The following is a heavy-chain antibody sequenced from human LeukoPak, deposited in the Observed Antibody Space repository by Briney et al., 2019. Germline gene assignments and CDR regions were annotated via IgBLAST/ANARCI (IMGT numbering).Heavy chain of an antibody. V-gene: IGHV4-59*01. CDR3: ARGEDIFDY. CDR2: IYYSGST. CDR1: GGSISSYH. D-gene: IGHD2-15*01. Sequence: SESLSLTCTVSGGSISSYHWSWIRQPPGKGLEWIGYIYYSGSTNYNPSLKSRVTISVDTSKTQFSLRLSSVTAADTAVYYCARGEDIFDYWGQGTLVTVSS. J-gene: IGHJ4*02.